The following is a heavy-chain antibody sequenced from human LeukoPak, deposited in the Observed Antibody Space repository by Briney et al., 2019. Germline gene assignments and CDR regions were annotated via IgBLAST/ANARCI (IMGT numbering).Heavy chain of an antibody. J-gene: IGHJ4*02. Sequence: ASVKVSCKASGYTFTGYYMHWVRQAPGQGLEWMGWINPNSGGTNYAQKFQGRVTMTRYTSISAAYMELSRLRSDDTAVYYCARVGDDYGDSEIENYFDYWGQGTLVTVSS. CDR2: INPNSGGT. CDR1: GYTFTGYY. CDR3: ARVGDDYGDSEIENYFDY. D-gene: IGHD4-17*01. V-gene: IGHV1-2*02.